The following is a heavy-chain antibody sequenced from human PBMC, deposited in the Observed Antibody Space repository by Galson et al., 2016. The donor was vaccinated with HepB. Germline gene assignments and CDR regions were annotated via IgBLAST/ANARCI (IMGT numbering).Heavy chain of an antibody. CDR2: ISSSSSIK. V-gene: IGHV3-48*04. CDR1: GFTFSNYN. CDR3: ARETRTTTVDFDY. D-gene: IGHD1-7*01. J-gene: IGHJ4*02. Sequence: SLRLSCAASGFTFSNYNMNWVRQAPGKGLEWVSYISSSSSIKYYADSVKGRFTISRDNAKNSLYLQMNSLRAGDTAVYYCARETRTTTVDFDYWGQGSLVTVSS.